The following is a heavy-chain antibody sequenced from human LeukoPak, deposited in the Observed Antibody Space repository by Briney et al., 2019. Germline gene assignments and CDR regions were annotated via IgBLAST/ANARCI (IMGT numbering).Heavy chain of an antibody. CDR3: AGWWSYAFDI. CDR2: IHTSGST. J-gene: IGHJ3*02. D-gene: IGHD2-15*01. CDR1: GDSISSYY. V-gene: IGHV4-4*07. Sequence: SETLSLTCTVSGDSISSYYWSWIRQPAGKGLEWIGRIHTSGSTNHNPSLKSRVTISVDTSKNQFSLKLSSVTAADTAVYYCAGWWSYAFDIWGQGTMVTVSS.